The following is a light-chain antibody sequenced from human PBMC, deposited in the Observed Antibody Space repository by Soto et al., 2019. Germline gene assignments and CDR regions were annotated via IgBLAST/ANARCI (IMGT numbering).Light chain of an antibody. V-gene: IGLV2-14*03. CDR2: DVA. CDR1: SSDVGGSNF. J-gene: IGLJ1*01. Sequence: QSVLTQPASVSDSPGQSITISCTGTSSDVGGSNFVSWYQQHPGKPPKLIIYDVANRPSGVSNRFSGSKSGNTASLTISGLQAEDEADYYCCSYAGSYTSYVFGTGTKVTVL. CDR3: CSYAGSYTSYV.